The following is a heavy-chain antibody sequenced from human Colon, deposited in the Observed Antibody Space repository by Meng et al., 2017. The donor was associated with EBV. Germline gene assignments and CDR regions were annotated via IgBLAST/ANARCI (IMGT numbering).Heavy chain of an antibody. Sequence: QVQLQESGPGLVKPSQTLSLTCTVSGCSISSGAYYWSRLRPPTGKGLEWIGEIYHSGRTNYNPSVKSRVSMSVDKSQNHFSLRLSSVTAADTAVYYCTTLYGDSISWGQGTLVNVSS. D-gene: IGHD4-17*01. V-gene: IGHV4-30-4*03. CDR2: IYHSGRT. J-gene: IGHJ4*02. CDR1: GCSISSGAYY. CDR3: TTLYGDSIS.